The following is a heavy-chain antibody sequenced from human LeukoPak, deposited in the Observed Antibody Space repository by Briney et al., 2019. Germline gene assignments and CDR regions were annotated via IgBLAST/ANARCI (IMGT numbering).Heavy chain of an antibody. CDR2: INHSGST. CDR3: AKKWGNWFDP. J-gene: IGHJ5*02. Sequence: SETLSLTCAVYGGSFSGYYWSWIRPPPGKGLEWIGEINHSGSTNYNPSLKSRVTISVDTSKNQFSLKLSSVTAADTAVYYCAKKWGNWFDPWGQGTLVTVSS. CDR1: GGSFSGYY. D-gene: IGHD1-26*01. V-gene: IGHV4-34*01.